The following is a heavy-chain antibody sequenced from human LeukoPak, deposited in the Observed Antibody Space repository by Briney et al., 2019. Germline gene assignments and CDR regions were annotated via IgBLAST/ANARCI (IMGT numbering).Heavy chain of an antibody. CDR1: GYSFTSYW. V-gene: IGHV5-10-1*01. Sequence: GESLKISCKGSGYSFTSYWISWVRQMPGKGLERMGRIDPSDSYTNYSPSFQGHVTISADKSISTAYLQWSSLKASDTAMYYCARQVTMVRGVIGFDPWGQGTLVTVSS. J-gene: IGHJ5*02. CDR3: ARQVTMVRGVIGFDP. D-gene: IGHD3-10*01. CDR2: IDPSDSYT.